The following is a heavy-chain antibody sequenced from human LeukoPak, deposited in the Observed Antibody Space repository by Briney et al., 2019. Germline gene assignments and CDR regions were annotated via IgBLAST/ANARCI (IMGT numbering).Heavy chain of an antibody. CDR2: FDPEDGET. Sequence: ASVKVSCKVSGYTLTELSMHWVRQAPGKGLEWMGGFDPEDGETIYAQKFQGRVTMTEDTSTDTAYMELSSLRSEDTAVYYCARHLEGWELEGSLYNWFDPWGQGTLVTVSS. CDR3: ARHLEGWELEGSLYNWFDP. V-gene: IGHV1-24*01. CDR1: GYTLTELS. D-gene: IGHD1-26*01. J-gene: IGHJ5*02.